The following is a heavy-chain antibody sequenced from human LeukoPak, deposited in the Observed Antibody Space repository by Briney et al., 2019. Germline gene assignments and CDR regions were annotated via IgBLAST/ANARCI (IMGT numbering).Heavy chain of an antibody. CDR3: ARYPTYDSRGY. CDR2: IYYSGST. D-gene: IGHD3-22*01. V-gene: IGHV4-39*07. J-gene: IGHJ4*02. Sequence: EWIGSIYYSGSTYYNPSLKSRVTISVDTSKNQFSLKLSSVTAADTAVYYCARYPTYDSRGYWGQGTLVTVSS.